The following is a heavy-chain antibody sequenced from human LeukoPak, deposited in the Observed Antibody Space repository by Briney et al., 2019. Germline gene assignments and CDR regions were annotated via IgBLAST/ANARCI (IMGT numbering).Heavy chain of an antibody. CDR1: GYTFTSYY. J-gene: IGHJ5*02. V-gene: IGHV1-46*01. CDR2: INPSRGST. Sequence: ASVKVSCKASGYTFTSYYIHWVRQAPGQGLEWMAIINPSRGSTSQAQTFQGRVTMTRDMSTSTVSMELSSLRSEDTAVYYCARDGGDGYKANWFDTWGQGTLVTISS. CDR3: ARDGGDGYKANWFDT. D-gene: IGHD5-24*01.